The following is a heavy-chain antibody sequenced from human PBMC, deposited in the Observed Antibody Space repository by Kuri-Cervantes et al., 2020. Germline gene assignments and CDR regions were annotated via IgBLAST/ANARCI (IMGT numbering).Heavy chain of an antibody. V-gene: IGHV3-7*01. CDR1: GFTFSNYW. CDR3: VRDSRGYNGVLDS. CDR2: IKEDGSEK. D-gene: IGHD3-22*01. Sequence: GESLKISCAASGFTFSNYWMSWVRQAPGKGLEWVANIKEDGSEKYYVDSVKGRFAISRDNAKNSLYLQMNSLRVEDTAVYYCVRDSRGYNGVLDSWGQGTLVTVSS. J-gene: IGHJ4*02.